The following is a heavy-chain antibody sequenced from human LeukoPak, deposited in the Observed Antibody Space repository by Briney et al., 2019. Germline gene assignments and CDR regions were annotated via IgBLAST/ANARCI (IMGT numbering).Heavy chain of an antibody. J-gene: IGHJ6*02. CDR1: GFTFSSYG. V-gene: IGHV3-33*01. CDR3: AAHSSGWSHYYYYGMDV. CDR2: IWYDGSNK. D-gene: IGHD6-19*01. Sequence: GGSLRLSCAASGFTFSSYGMHWVRQAPGKGLEWVAVIWYDGSNKYYADSVKGRFTISRDNSKNTLYLQMNSLRAEDTAVYYCAAHSSGWSHYYYYGMDVWGQGTTVTVSS.